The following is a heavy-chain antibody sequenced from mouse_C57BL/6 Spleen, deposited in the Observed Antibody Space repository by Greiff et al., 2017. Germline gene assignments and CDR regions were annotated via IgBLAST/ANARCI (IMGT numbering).Heavy chain of an antibody. CDR3: ASYGYDGGVDY. CDR2: IHPNGSST. D-gene: IGHD2-2*01. CDR1: GYTFTSYW. J-gene: IGHJ2*01. V-gene: IGHV1-64*01. Sequence: QVQLQQPGAELVKPGASVKLSCKASGYTFTSYWMPWVKQRPGQGLEWIGMIHPNGSSTNYHEKFKSQATLTVDKSSSTAYMQLSSLTSEDSAVYYCASYGYDGGVDYWGQGTTVTVSA.